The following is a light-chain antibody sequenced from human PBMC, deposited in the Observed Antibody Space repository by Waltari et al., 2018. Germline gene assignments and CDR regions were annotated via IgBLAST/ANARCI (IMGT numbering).Light chain of an antibody. J-gene: IGLJ2*01. CDR2: QDT. V-gene: IGLV3-1*01. CDR3: QAWDSSTVV. CDR1: KLGDKY. Sequence: SYELTQPPSVSVSPGQTASITCSGDKLGDKYVCWYQQKPGQSPVLVIYQDTKRPSGIPEGFSGSNSGNTATLTISGTQAMDEADYYCQAWDSSTVVFGGGTKLTVL.